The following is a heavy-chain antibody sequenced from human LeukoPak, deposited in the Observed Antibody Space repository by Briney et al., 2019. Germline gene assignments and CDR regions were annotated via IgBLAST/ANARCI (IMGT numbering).Heavy chain of an antibody. Sequence: QPGGSLRLSCASSGFAFSDYEMNWVCQAPGKGLEWVSYISSSGSIIYYADSVKGRFTISRDNAKRSLFLQMNSLRVEDTAVYYCARTMWGFDYWGQGTLVTVSS. D-gene: IGHD7-27*01. CDR2: ISSSGSII. V-gene: IGHV3-48*03. CDR1: GFAFSDYE. CDR3: ARTMWGFDY. J-gene: IGHJ4*02.